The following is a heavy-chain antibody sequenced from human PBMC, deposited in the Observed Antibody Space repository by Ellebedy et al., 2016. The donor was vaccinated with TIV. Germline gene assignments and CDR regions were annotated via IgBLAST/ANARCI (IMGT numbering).Heavy chain of an antibody. J-gene: IGHJ4*02. CDR3: AKVPVGFCNRPFCFYLDD. D-gene: IGHD2-2*03. V-gene: IGHV3-7*03. Sequence: GESLKISCAASGFIISGDWMSWVRPAPGKGLEWVAHINPDGSAEYYVDSVKGRFTISRDNAKRSLFLQMNSLRVDDTAVYYCAKVPVGFCNRPFCFYLDDWGQGTLVSVSS. CDR2: INPDGSAE. CDR1: GFIISGDW.